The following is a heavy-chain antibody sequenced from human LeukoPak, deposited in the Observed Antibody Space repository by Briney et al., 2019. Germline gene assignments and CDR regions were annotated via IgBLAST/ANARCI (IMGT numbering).Heavy chain of an antibody. CDR1: GFTLSSYD. J-gene: IGHJ6*02. D-gene: IGHD2-15*01. CDR3: ARHCSGGSCHSNGMDV. CDR2: IGTAGDT. Sequence: GGSLRLSCAASGFTLSSYDMHWVRQATVKGLEWVSAIGTAGDTYYPGSVKGRFTISRENAKNSLYLQMNSLRAGDTAVYYCARHCSGGSCHSNGMDVWGQGTTVTVSS. V-gene: IGHV3-13*01.